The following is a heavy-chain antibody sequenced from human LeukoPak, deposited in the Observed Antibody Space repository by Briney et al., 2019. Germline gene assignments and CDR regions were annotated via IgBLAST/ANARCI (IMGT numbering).Heavy chain of an antibody. J-gene: IGHJ4*02. D-gene: IGHD2-2*01. CDR1: GFTFSSYG. V-gene: IGHV3-33*01. CDR3: ALGEYQLLPDY. CDR2: IWSDGSNK. Sequence: GRSLRLSCAASGFTFSSYGMHWVRQAPGKGLEWVAVIWSDGSNKYYADSVKARFTISRDNSKNTLYLQMNSLRAEDTAVYYCALGEYQLLPDYWGQGTLVTVSS.